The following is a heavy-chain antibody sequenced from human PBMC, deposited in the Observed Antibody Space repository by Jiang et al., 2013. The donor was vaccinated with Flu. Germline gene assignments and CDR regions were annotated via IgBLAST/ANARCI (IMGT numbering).Heavy chain of an antibody. CDR1: GHTFTGYY. D-gene: IGHD1/OR15-1a*01. CDR2: MNSNSGVT. V-gene: IGHV1-2*02. J-gene: IGHJ5*02. Sequence: SGAEVKKPGASVKVSCKASGHTFTGYYFHWVRQAPGQGLEWMGWMNSNSGVTKYAQKFQGRVTMTRDTSITTAYMELSGLTSDDAAVYYCARIITGTSGLDPWGQGTLVTVSS. CDR3: ARIITGTSGLDP.